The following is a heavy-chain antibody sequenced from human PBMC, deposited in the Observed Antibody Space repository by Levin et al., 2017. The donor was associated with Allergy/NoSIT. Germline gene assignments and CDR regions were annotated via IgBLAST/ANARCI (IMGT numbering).Heavy chain of an antibody. CDR1: GGSIPTSSYY. V-gene: IGHV4-39*01. CDR2: ISYTGST. CDR3: AAYCSTTSCYWIDGYLDY. J-gene: IGHJ4*02. D-gene: IGHD2-2*01. Sequence: SQTLSLTCTVSGGSIPTSSYYWGWIRQSPGKGLEWIASISYTGSTFYNPSLKSRVTISVDTSKNQFSLKVTSVTAADTAVYYCAAYCSTTSCYWIDGYLDYWGQGTLVTVSS.